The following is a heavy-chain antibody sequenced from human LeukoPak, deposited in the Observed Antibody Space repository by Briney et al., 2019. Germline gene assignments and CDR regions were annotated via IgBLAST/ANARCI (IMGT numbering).Heavy chain of an antibody. Sequence: GGSLRLXCAASGFTFSRYAMSWVRQAPGKGLEWVSGISGSGGSTDYADSVKGRFTISRDNSKNTLYLQMNSLRAEDTAVYYCAKVGSSDYWGQGTLVTVSS. V-gene: IGHV3-23*01. CDR2: ISGSGGST. CDR3: AKVGSSDY. CDR1: GFTFSRYA. J-gene: IGHJ4*02.